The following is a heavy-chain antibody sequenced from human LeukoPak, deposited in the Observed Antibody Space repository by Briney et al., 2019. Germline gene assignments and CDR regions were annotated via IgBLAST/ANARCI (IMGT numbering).Heavy chain of an antibody. Sequence: TGRSLILSCAASGFTFSSYGMHWVRQAPGKGLEWVAVIWSDGSSKHYADSVKGRFTISRDNSKNTLYLQMSSLRAEDTALYYCARGQPPSYYDMDVWGQGTTVTVSS. D-gene: IGHD6-13*01. CDR3: ARGQPPSYYDMDV. CDR2: IWSDGSSK. J-gene: IGHJ6*02. V-gene: IGHV3-33*01. CDR1: GFTFSSYG.